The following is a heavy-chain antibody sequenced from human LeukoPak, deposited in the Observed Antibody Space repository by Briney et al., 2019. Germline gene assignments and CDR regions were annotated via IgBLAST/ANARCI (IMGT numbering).Heavy chain of an antibody. CDR2: IYYSGST. Sequence: PSETLSLTRTVSGGSTSSGGYYWSWIRQHPGKGLEWIGSIYYSGSTYYNPSLKSRVTISVDTSKNQFSLKLSSVTAADTAVYYCAAQSEHSYAFDYWGQGTLVTVSS. J-gene: IGHJ4*02. CDR3: AAQSEHSYAFDY. D-gene: IGHD5-18*01. V-gene: IGHV4-31*03. CDR1: GGSTSSGGYY.